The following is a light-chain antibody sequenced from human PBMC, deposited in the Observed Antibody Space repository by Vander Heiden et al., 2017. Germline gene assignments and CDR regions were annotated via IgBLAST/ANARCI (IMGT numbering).Light chain of an antibody. J-gene: IGLJ2*01. CDR1: SGSIASNY. V-gene: IGLV6-57*01. CDR2: EDN. CDR3: QSYDSSIVV. Sequence: NFMLTPPHSVSESPGKTVTISCTRSSGSIASNYVQWYQQRPGSSPTTVIYEDNQRPSGVPDRFSGSIDSSSNSASLTISGLKTEDEADYYCQSYDSSIVVFGGGTKLTVL.